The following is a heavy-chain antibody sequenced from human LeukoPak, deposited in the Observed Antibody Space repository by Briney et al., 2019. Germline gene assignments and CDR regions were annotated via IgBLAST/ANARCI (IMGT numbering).Heavy chain of an antibody. Sequence: GGSLRLSCAASGFTFSSYSMNWVRQAPGKGLEWVSSISSSSSYIYYADSVKGRFTISRDNAKNSLYLQMNSLRAEDTAVYYCASRSSSWHDVDYWGQGTLVTVSS. CDR2: ISSSSSYI. V-gene: IGHV3-21*01. CDR3: ASRSSSWHDVDY. D-gene: IGHD6-13*01. J-gene: IGHJ4*02. CDR1: GFTFSSYS.